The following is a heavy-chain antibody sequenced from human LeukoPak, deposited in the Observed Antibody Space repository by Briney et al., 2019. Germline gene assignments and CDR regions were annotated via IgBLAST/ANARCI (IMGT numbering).Heavy chain of an antibody. CDR3: ARRVGGGAPYYFDY. D-gene: IGHD1-26*01. CDR1: GFTFSSYW. Sequence: PGGSLRLSCAASGFTFSSYWMHWVRQAPGKGLAWVSRINSDGSSTSYADSVKGRFTISRDNAKNTLYLQMNSLRAEDTAVCYCARRVGGGAPYYFDYWGQGALVTVSS. CDR2: INSDGSST. J-gene: IGHJ4*02. V-gene: IGHV3-74*01.